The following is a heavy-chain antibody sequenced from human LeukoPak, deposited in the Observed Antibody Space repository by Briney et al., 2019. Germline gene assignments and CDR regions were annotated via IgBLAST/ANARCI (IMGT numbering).Heavy chain of an antibody. J-gene: IGHJ6*03. V-gene: IGHV4-61*02. CDR3: ARDQYSYGRRDYYYYMDV. Sequence: SETLSLTCTVSGGSISSGSYYWSWIRQPAGKGLEWIGRIYTSGSTNYNPSLKSRVTISVDTFKNQFSLKRSSVTAADPAVYYCARDQYSYGRRDYYYYMDVWGKGTTVTVSS. D-gene: IGHD5-18*01. CDR2: IYTSGST. CDR1: GGSISSGSYY.